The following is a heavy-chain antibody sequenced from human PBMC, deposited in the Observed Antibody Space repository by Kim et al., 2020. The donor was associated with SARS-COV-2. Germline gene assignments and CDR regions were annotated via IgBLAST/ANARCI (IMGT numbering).Heavy chain of an antibody. D-gene: IGHD4-17*01. V-gene: IGHV3-30*18. CDR1: GFTFSSYG. Sequence: GGSLRLSCAASGFTFSSYGMHWVRQAPGKGLEWVAVISYDGSNKYYADSVKGRFTISRDNSKNTLYLQMNSLRAEDTAVYYCAKKATVVTPYYFDYWGQGTLVTVSS. CDR2: ISYDGSNK. J-gene: IGHJ4*02. CDR3: AKKATVVTPYYFDY.